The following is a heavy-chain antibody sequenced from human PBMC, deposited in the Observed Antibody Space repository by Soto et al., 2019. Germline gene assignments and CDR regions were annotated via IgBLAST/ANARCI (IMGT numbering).Heavy chain of an antibody. J-gene: IGHJ4*02. CDR2: INTGNGDT. CDR1: GYTFTSFS. D-gene: IGHD6-13*01. CDR3: AXXNSWANY. Sequence: QVQLVXSGAAVKKXGASVKVSCKASGYTFTSFSMHWXXQAXGQRLEWMGWINTGNGDTKSSQNFQGRVTITRDTSASTAYMELSSLRSEDTAVYYCAXXNSWANYWGQGTLVTVSS. V-gene: IGHV1-3*04.